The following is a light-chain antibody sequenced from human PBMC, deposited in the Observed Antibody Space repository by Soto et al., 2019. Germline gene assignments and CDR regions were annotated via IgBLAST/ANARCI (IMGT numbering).Light chain of an antibody. V-gene: IGKV3D-15*01. J-gene: IGKJ1*01. CDR3: QQFGVSPS. CDR2: DSS. Sequence: EIKMTQSPATLSVSPGDKATLSCRASQSVSSHVAWYQQKPGKAPSLLISDSSTRATGIPARFSGSGSGTEFTLTISSLQSDDFAVYYCQQFGVSPSFGLGTKVEI. CDR1: QSVSSH.